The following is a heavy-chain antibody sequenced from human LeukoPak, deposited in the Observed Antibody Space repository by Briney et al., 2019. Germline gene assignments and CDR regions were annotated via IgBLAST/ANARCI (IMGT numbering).Heavy chain of an antibody. Sequence: ASVKVSCKASGGTFSSYAISWVRQAPGQGLEWMGGIIPIFGTANYAQKFQGRVTITTDESTSTAYMELSSLRSEDTAVYYCATPSSSWYRLDYWGQGTLVTVSS. CDR2: IIPIFGTA. CDR3: ATPSSSWYRLDY. CDR1: GGTFSSYA. D-gene: IGHD6-13*01. J-gene: IGHJ4*02. V-gene: IGHV1-69*05.